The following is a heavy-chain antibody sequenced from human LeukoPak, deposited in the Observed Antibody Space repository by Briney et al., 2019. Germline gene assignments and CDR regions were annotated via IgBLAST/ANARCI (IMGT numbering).Heavy chain of an antibody. CDR3: VRESEYSFDPSASFDY. Sequence: GGSLRLSCAASGFTFTAYLIHWVRQAPAKGLEWVAVMSSDGNAMFYADSAKGRFTISRDNSKSTLYLQMHSPRAEDTAVYYCVRESEYSFDPSASFDYWSQRTLATVHS. V-gene: IGHV3-30-3*01. D-gene: IGHD2/OR15-2a*01. CDR1: GFTFTAYL. CDR2: MSSDGNAM. J-gene: IGHJ4*02.